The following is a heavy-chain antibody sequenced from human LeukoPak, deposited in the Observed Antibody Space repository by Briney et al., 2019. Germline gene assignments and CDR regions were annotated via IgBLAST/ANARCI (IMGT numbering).Heavy chain of an antibody. D-gene: IGHD5-24*01. V-gene: IGHV3-7*01. Sequence: GGSLRLSCAASGFTLSSFSMAWVRQAPGKGGEWVANIRQEGSGMEYVDCVKGRFTISRENAKNSLDLQMNSLRVDDTAVYYCARWRWQQSEFDHWGQGTLVTVSS. J-gene: IGHJ4*02. CDR1: GFTLSSFS. CDR3: ARWRWQQSEFDH. CDR2: IRQEGSGM.